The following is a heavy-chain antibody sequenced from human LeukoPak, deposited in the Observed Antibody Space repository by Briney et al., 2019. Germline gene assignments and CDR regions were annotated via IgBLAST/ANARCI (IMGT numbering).Heavy chain of an antibody. J-gene: IGHJ4*02. D-gene: IGHD1-20*01. V-gene: IGHV3-11*01. Sequence: PGGSLRLSCAASGFTFSDFYMSWIRQAPGKGLEWVSYISSSGSTIYYADSVKGRFTISRDNAKNSLYLQMNSLRAEDPAVYYCARRRYNWNAIDYWGQGTLVTVSS. CDR2: ISSSGSTI. CDR1: GFTFSDFY. CDR3: ARRRYNWNAIDY.